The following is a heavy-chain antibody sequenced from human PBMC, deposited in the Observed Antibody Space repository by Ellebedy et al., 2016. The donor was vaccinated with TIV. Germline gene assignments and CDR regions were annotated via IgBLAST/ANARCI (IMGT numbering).Heavy chain of an antibody. CDR3: ARGQRTSWFVY. Sequence: AASVKVSCKASGYTFTDYYMHWARQAPGQGLEWMGWINPNSGGTNYAQNFQGRVTMTRDTSISTAYMEMSRLRSDETAVYYCARGQRTSWFVYWGQGTLVTVSS. V-gene: IGHV1-2*02. D-gene: IGHD1-14*01. CDR2: INPNSGGT. CDR1: GYTFTDYY. J-gene: IGHJ5*01.